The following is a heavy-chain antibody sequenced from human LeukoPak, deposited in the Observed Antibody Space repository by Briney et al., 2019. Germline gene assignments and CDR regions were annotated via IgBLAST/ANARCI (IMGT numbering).Heavy chain of an antibody. D-gene: IGHD1-14*01. J-gene: IGHJ2*01. CDR2: IYSSGTT. CDR3: ARRVGTRDWYFDL. Sequence: SETLSLTCIVSGGSISSNSHYWGWIRQPPGKGLEWIGSIYSSGTTYYNPSLRSRLTISADTSKNLFSLKLTSVTAADTAVYYCARRVGTRDWYFDLWGRGTLVTVSS. CDR1: GGSISSNSHY. V-gene: IGHV4-39*01.